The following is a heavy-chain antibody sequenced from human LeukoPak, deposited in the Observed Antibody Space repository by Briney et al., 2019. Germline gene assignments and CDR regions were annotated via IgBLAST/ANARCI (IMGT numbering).Heavy chain of an antibody. Sequence: GGSLRLSCAASGFTFSSYEMNWVRQAPGKGLEWVSYISSSGNTIYYADSVKGRFTISRDNAKNSLYLQMNSLRAEDTAVYYCARGGGYYGSGSLHYYYDGMDVWGQGTTVTVSS. D-gene: IGHD3-10*01. V-gene: IGHV3-48*03. CDR3: ARGGGYYGSGSLHYYYDGMDV. J-gene: IGHJ6*02. CDR1: GFTFSSYE. CDR2: ISSSGNTI.